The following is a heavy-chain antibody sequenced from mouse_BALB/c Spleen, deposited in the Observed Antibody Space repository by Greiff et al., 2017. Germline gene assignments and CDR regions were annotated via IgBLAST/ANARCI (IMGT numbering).Heavy chain of an antibody. CDR1: GYSITSGYY. CDR3: ARDPVWSYAMDY. J-gene: IGHJ4*01. V-gene: IGHV3-6*02. CDR2: ISYDGSN. D-gene: IGHD2-10*02. Sequence: EVKLQESGPGLVKPSQSLSLTCSVTGYSITSGYYWNWIRQFPGNKLEWMGYISYDGSNNYNPSLKNRISITRDTSKNQFFLKLNSVTTEDTATYYCARDPVWSYAMDYWGQGTSVTVSS.